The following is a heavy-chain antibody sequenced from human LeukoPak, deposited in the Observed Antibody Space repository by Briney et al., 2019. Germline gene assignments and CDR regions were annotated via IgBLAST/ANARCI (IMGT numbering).Heavy chain of an antibody. Sequence: SETLSLTCIVSGGSISSDYWNWIRQPPGEGLEWIGYIHSSGSTNYNPSLKSRITISVDTSKNQFFLKLRSVTAADTALYYCARGNDWFDPWGQGTLVTVSS. J-gene: IGHJ5*02. V-gene: IGHV4-59*13. CDR2: IHSSGST. CDR1: GGSISSDY. D-gene: IGHD1-1*01. CDR3: ARGNDWFDP.